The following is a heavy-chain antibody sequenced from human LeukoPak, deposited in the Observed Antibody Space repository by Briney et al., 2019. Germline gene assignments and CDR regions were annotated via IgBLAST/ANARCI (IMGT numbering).Heavy chain of an antibody. V-gene: IGHV3-7*01. CDR2: IKEDGSQK. CDR1: GFTFSPYY. J-gene: IGHJ4*02. Sequence: PGGSLRLSCAASGFTFSPYYMGWVRQAPGTGLEWVANIKEDGSQKYYVDSVKGRFTISRDNAKSSLYLQMNSLRADDTAVYFCARDPDTDMVNFDFWGRGTLVTVSS. D-gene: IGHD5-18*01. CDR3: ARDPDTDMVNFDF.